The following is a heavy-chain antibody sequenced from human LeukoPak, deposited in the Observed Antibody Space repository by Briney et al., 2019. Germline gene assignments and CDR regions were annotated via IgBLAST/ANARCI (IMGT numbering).Heavy chain of an antibody. Sequence: GGSLRLSCGASGFXFSSFSINWVRQAPGKGLEWVSYISRSRSTIYYADSVKGRFTISRDNAKNSLYLQMNSLRDEDTAVYYCARENWAYGSNPFDYWGQGTLVTVSS. D-gene: IGHD4-23*01. V-gene: IGHV3-48*02. CDR1: GFXFSSFS. J-gene: IGHJ4*02. CDR3: ARENWAYGSNPFDY. CDR2: ISRSRSTI.